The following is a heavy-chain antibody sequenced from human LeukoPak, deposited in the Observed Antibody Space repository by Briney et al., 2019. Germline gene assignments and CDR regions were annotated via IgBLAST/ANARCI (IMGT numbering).Heavy chain of an antibody. CDR2: ISGSGGST. CDR3: AKDGYSGSYYFDY. Sequence: GGSLRLSCAASGFTFSSYAMSWVRQAPGRGLEWVSAISGSGGSTYYADSVKGRFTISRDNSKNTLYRQMNSLRAEDTAVYYCAKDGYSGSYYFDYWGQGTLLTVSS. J-gene: IGHJ4*02. V-gene: IGHV3-23*01. CDR1: GFTFSSYA. D-gene: IGHD5-12*01.